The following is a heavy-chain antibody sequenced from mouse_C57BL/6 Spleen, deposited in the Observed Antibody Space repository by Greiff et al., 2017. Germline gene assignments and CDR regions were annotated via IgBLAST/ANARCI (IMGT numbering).Heavy chain of an antibody. Sequence: QVQLQQPGAELVKPGASVKLSCKASGYTFTSYWMHWVKQRPGQGLEWIGMIHPNSGSTNYNEKFKSKATLTVDKSSSTAYMQLSSLTSEDSAVYYCARRTDYAYAGNAMDYWGQGTSVTVSS. J-gene: IGHJ4*01. CDR1: GYTFTSYW. V-gene: IGHV1-64*01. CDR3: ARRTDYAYAGNAMDY. D-gene: IGHD2-2*01. CDR2: IHPNSGST.